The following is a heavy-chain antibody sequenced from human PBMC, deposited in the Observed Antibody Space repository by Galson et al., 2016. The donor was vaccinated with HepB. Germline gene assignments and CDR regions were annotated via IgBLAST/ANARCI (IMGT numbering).Heavy chain of an antibody. V-gene: IGHV3-21*01. Sequence: SLRLSCAASGFTFRTYTMHWVRQAPGAGLEWVSTITSHRGYIYYADSVKGRFTIARDNANNSVYLQMNSLRAEDTAVYYCARDEYITGKSDFWGQGTLVTVSS. D-gene: IGHD1-14*01. CDR3: ARDEYITGKSDF. CDR2: ITSHRGYI. CDR1: GFTFRTYT. J-gene: IGHJ4*02.